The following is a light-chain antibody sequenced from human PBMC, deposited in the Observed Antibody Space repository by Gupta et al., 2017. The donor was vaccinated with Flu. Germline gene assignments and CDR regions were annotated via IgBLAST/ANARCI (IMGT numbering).Light chain of an antibody. J-gene: IGLJ3*02. CDR1: EMRSKS. Sequence: GETAGRTCGWDEMRSKSVDWFQQKPGQAPVSVIDDDSDRSSGLAERFSVSNTGNTATLAIWGVESWDEADFYCQVWETTRSHSVFGGGTKLTVL. CDR3: QVWETTRSHSV. CDR2: DDS. V-gene: IGLV3-21*01.